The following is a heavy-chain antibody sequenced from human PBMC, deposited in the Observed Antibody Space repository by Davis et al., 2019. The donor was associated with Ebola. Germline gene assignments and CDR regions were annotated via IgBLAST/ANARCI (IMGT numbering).Heavy chain of an antibody. V-gene: IGHV3-30*02. CDR3: AKDFIAVWYYYGMDV. CDR1: GFTFSSYG. Sequence: PGGSLRLSCAASGFTFSSYGMHWVRQAPGKGLEWVAFIRYDGSNKYYADSVKGRFTISRDNSKNTLYLQMNSLRAEDTAVYYCAKDFIAVWYYYGMDVWGQGTTVTVSS. CDR2: IRYDGSNK. J-gene: IGHJ6*02. D-gene: IGHD6-19*01.